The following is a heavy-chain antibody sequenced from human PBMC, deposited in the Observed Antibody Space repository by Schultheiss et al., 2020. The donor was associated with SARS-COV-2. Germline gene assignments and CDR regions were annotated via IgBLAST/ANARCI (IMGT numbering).Heavy chain of an antibody. D-gene: IGHD3-3*01. V-gene: IGHV1-69*13. CDR1: GYTFTNYG. Sequence: SVKVSCQASGYTFTNYGITWVRQAPGQGLEWMGGIIPIFGTANYAQKFQGRVTITADESTSTAYMELSSLRSEDTAVYYCARDRYDFWSGYVSYWYFDLWGRGTLVTVSS. CDR2: IIPIFGTA. J-gene: IGHJ2*01. CDR3: ARDRYDFWSGYVSYWYFDL.